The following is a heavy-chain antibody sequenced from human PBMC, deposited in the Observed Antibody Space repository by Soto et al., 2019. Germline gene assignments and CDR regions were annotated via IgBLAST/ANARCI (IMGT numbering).Heavy chain of an antibody. CDR2: ISSSSNYI. J-gene: IGHJ4*02. D-gene: IGHD6-13*01. Sequence: EVQVVESGGGLVKPGGSLRLSCAASGFTFSTYTMNWVRQAPGKGLEWVSSISSSSNYIYYADSVKGRFTISRDNAKNSLYLENNSLRAQDTAKYYCGRGDIGAAGAYWGQGTLVTVSS. CDR3: GRGDIGAAGAY. CDR1: GFTFSTYT. V-gene: IGHV3-21*01.